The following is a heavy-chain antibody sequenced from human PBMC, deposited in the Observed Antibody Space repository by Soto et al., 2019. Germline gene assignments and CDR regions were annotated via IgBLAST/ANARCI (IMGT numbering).Heavy chain of an antibody. CDR3: ARDNNWSLDY. V-gene: IGHV3-74*01. CDR2: IKTDGSFT. Sequence: GGSLGLSCAASGVTLRKHWMRWVRQAPGKGLVWVSHIKTDGSFTRDADSVKGRFTISRDNARNTLYLQMNSLRAEDTAVYYCARDNNWSLDYWGQGTLVTVSS. J-gene: IGHJ4*02. CDR1: GVTLRKHW. D-gene: IGHD1-1*01.